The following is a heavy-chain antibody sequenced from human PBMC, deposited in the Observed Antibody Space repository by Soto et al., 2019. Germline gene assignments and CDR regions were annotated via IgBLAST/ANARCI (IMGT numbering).Heavy chain of an antibody. CDR3: ARGHWNYACMDV. CDR1: GYTFTGYY. Sequence: ASVKVSCKASGYTFTGYYMHWVRQAPGQGLEWMGWINPNSGGTNYAQKFQGWVTMTRDTSISTAYMELSRLRSDDTAVYYCARGHWNYACMDVWGQGTTVTVSS. J-gene: IGHJ6*02. D-gene: IGHD1-7*01. CDR2: INPNSGGT. V-gene: IGHV1-2*04.